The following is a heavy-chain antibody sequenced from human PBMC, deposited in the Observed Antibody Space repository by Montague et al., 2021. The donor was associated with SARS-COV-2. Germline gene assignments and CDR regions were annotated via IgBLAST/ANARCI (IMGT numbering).Heavy chain of an antibody. CDR3: ARSRANVPSRPVFDY. D-gene: IGHD6-6*01. J-gene: IGHJ4*02. CDR2: MYYTGHT. V-gene: IGHV4-61*01. Sequence: SETLSLTCTVSGASVASGNFYWSWIRQPPGKGLEWIGYMYYTGHTNYNPSLESRVTMPVDPSKNQFSLTLTSVTAADTAVYYCARSRANVPSRPVFDYWGQGALVTVSS. CDR1: GASVASGNFY.